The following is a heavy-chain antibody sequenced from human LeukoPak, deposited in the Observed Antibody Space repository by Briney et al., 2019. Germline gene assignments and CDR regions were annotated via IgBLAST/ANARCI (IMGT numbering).Heavy chain of an antibody. CDR3: ARDVVVDYYYYYMDV. CDR1: GFTFSSYG. D-gene: IGHD2-2*01. J-gene: IGHJ6*03. V-gene: IGHV3-30*02. Sequence: PGGSLRLSCAASGFTFSSYGMHWVRQAPGKGLEWVAFIRYDGSNKYYADSVKGRFTISRDNAKNSLYLQMNSLRAEDTAVYYCARDVVVDYYYYYMDVWGKGTTVTVSS. CDR2: IRYDGSNK.